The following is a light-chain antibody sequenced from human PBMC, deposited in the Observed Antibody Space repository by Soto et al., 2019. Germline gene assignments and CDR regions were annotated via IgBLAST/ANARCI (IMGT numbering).Light chain of an antibody. V-gene: IGKV3-15*01. CDR1: QSVSSK. CDR2: GAS. J-gene: IGKJ1*01. Sequence: IVMTQSRSTLSESPGGGATLSCMASQSVSSKLAWYQQKPGQAPRILVYGASTRATGIPARFSGSRSGKELTLIISRRQSEDSAVYYCQQYNSWGWTFGQGTKVDTK. CDR3: QQYNSWGWT.